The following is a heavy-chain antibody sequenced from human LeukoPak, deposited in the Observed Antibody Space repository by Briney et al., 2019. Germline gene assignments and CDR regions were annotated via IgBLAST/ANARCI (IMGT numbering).Heavy chain of an antibody. CDR2: IYYSGST. Sequence: SETLSLTCTVSSGSISSSSYYWGWIRQPPGKGLGWIGSIYYSGSTYYNPSLKSRVTISVDTSKNQFSLKLSSVTAADTAVYYCARHSYSLLWFGERFDPWGQGTLVTVSS. CDR1: SGSISSSSYY. CDR3: ARHSYSLLWFGERFDP. D-gene: IGHD3-10*01. V-gene: IGHV4-39*01. J-gene: IGHJ5*02.